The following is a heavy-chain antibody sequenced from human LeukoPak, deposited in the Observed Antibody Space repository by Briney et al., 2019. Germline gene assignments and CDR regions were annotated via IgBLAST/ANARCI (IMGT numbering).Heavy chain of an antibody. J-gene: IGHJ5*02. CDR1: DGSISSGGYY. CDR2: IYYSGST. D-gene: IGHD3-3*01. V-gene: IGHV4-31*03. CDR3: AREVRDDFWSGYTNWFDP. Sequence: PSETLSLTCTVSDGSISSGGYYWSWIRQHPGKGLEWIGYIYYSGSTYYNPSLKGRVTISVDTSKNQFSLKLSSVTAADTAVYYCAREVRDDFWSGYTNWFDPWGQGTLVTVSS.